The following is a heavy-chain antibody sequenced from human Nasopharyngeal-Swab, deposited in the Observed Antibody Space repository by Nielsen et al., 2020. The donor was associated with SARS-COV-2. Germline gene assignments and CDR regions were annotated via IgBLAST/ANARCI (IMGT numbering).Heavy chain of an antibody. J-gene: IGHJ6*04. Sequence: WIRQPPGKGLEWIGYIYYSGSTYHNPSLKSRVTISVDTSKNQFSLKLSSVTAADTAVYYCARDRRNYYGSGSYLGVWGKGTTVTVSS. CDR2: IYYSGST. CDR3: ARDRRNYYGSGSYLGV. D-gene: IGHD3-10*01. V-gene: IGHV4-31*02.